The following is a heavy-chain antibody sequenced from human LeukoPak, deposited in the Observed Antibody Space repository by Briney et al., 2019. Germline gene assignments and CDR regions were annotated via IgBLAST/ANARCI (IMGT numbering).Heavy chain of an antibody. CDR1: GGSFSGYY. CDR2: INHSGST. Sequence: SETLSLTCAVYGGSFSGYYWSWIRQPPGKGLEWIGEINHSGSTNYNPSLKSRVTISVDTSKNQFSLKLSSVTAADTAVYYCARRAVAGQGTGNFDYWGQGTLVTVSS. CDR3: ARRAVAGQGTGNFDY. D-gene: IGHD6-19*01. J-gene: IGHJ4*02. V-gene: IGHV4-34*01.